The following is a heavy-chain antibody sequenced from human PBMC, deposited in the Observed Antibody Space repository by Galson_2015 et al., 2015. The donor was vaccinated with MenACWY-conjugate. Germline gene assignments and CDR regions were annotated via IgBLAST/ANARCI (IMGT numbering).Heavy chain of an antibody. CDR3: ARAGALTYYFDY. J-gene: IGHJ4*02. CDR1: GASISSVNW. Sequence: SETLSLTCAVSGASISSVNWWSWVRQPPGKGLEWIAEIYHSGSINYNPSLKSRVTMSVDKSKNQISLKLGSVTAADTAVYYCARAGALTYYFDYWGQGTLVSVSS. CDR2: IYHSGSI. V-gene: IGHV4-4*02.